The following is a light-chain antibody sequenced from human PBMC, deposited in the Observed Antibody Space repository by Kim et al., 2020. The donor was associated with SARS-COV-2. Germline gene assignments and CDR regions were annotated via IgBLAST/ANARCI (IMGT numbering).Light chain of an antibody. V-gene: IGLV3-1*01. Sequence: SQGQTASITCSGDKLGDNFASWYQQKPGQAPVLVIYRDTERPSEIPERFSGSNSGNTATLTISGTQTIDEAAYYCQTWDSRTVVFGGGTKLTVL. CDR3: QTWDSRTVV. J-gene: IGLJ2*01. CDR2: RDT. CDR1: KLGDNF.